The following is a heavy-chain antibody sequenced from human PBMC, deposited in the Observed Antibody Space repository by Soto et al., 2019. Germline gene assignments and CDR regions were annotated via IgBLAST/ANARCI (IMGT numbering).Heavy chain of an antibody. V-gene: IGHV4-59*12. D-gene: IGHD3-22*01. CDR3: ARVGQDYYDRSGYYPDY. J-gene: IGHJ4*02. CDR2: IYYSGST. CDR1: GGSISSYY. Sequence: PSETLSLTCTVSGGSISSYYWSWIRQPPGKGLEWIGYIYYSGSTNYNPSLKSRVTISVDTSKNQFSLKLSSVTAADTAVYYCARVGQDYYDRSGYYPDYWGQGTLVTVSS.